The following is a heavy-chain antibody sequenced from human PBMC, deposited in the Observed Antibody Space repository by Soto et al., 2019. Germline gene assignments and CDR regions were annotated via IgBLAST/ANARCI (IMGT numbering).Heavy chain of an antibody. CDR2: ISSSSSYT. CDR3: ARVGYCSSTSCYGDYYYGMDV. Sequence: GGSLRLSCAASGFTFSDYYMSWIRQAPGKGLEWVSYISSSSSYTNYADSVKGRFTISRDNAKNSLYLQMNSLRAEDTAVYYCARVGYCSSTSCYGDYYYGMDVWGQGTTVTSP. J-gene: IGHJ6*02. V-gene: IGHV3-11*06. CDR1: GFTFSDYY. D-gene: IGHD2-2*01.